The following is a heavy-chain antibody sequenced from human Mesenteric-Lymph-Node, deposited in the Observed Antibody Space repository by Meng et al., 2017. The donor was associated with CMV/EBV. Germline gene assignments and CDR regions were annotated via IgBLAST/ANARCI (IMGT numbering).Heavy chain of an antibody. D-gene: IGHD3-9*01. CDR2: IKHSGGT. CDR1: SCSGDY. V-gene: IGHV4-34*01. J-gene: IGHJ6*02. CDR3: ARDYDILTGYPYYYGMDV. Sequence: SCSGDYWRWIRQPPGKRLEWIGEIKHSGGTNYNPSLKSRVTISVDTSKNQFSLKLSSVTAADTAVYYCARDYDILTGYPYYYGMDVWGQGTTVTVSS.